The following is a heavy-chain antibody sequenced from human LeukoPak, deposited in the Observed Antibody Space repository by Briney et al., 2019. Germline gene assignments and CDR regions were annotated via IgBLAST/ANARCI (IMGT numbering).Heavy chain of an antibody. CDR3: ARVVILTGYYIDY. Sequence: GGSLRLSCAASGFTFSNHWMSWVRQAPGKGLEWVANIKQDGSEKYYVDSVKGRFTISRENAKNSLYLQMNSQRAEDTAVYYCARVVILTGYYIDYWGQGTLVTVSS. CDR1: GFTFSNHW. CDR2: IKQDGSEK. V-gene: IGHV3-7*01. D-gene: IGHD3-9*01. J-gene: IGHJ4*02.